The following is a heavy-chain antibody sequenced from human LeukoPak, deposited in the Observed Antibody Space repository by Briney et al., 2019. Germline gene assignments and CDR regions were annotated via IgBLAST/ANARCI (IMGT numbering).Heavy chain of an antibody. V-gene: IGHV1-2*06. CDR2: INPNNGAT. Sequence: ASVKVSCKASGYTFTGYYIHWVRQAPGQGLEWMGRINPNNGATNYARKFQGRVTVTRDTSISIVYMELRRLRSDDTAVHYCARDLKYQLLLGWFDPWGQGSLVTVSS. CDR3: ARDLKYQLLLGWFDP. CDR1: GYTFTGYY. J-gene: IGHJ5*02. D-gene: IGHD2-21*01.